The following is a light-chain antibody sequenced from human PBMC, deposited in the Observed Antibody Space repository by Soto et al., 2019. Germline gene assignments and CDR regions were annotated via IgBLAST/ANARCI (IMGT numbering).Light chain of an antibody. CDR1: NSDIGGYDY. J-gene: IGLJ2*01. CDR2: GVS. V-gene: IGLV2-14*03. CDR3: SSYVVTRAQVI. Sequence: QSALTQPASVSGSPGQSISISCTGTNSDIGGYDYVSWYQQHPGKAPKLMISGVSNRPSGVSSRFSGSKSGNTASLTISGLQPEDEAYYYCSSYVVTRAQVIFGGGTKVTVL.